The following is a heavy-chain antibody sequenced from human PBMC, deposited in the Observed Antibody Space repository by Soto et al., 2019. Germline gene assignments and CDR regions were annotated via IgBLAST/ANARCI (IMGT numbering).Heavy chain of an antibody. J-gene: IGHJ4*02. V-gene: IGHV4-34*01. Sequence: ASETLSLTCAVYGGSFSGYYWSWIRQPPGKGLEWIGEINHSGSTNYNPSLKSRVTISVDTSKNQFSLKLSSVTAADTAVYYCARGRRSYYDSSGYPFDYWGQGTLVTVSS. CDR1: GGSFSGYY. D-gene: IGHD3-22*01. CDR3: ARGRRSYYDSSGYPFDY. CDR2: INHSGST.